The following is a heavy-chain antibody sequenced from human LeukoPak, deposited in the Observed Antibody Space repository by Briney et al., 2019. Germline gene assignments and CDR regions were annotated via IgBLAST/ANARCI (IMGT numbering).Heavy chain of an antibody. CDR2: IKQDGSEK. Sequence: GGFLRLSCAASGFTFSSYSMSWVRQAPGKGLEWVANIKQDGSEKNYVGSVKGRFTIARDNAKNSLYLQMNSLRAEDTAVYYCARVSSKATVRGLITKKNYYYYYMDVWGKGTTVTISS. V-gene: IGHV3-7*01. J-gene: IGHJ6*03. CDR3: ARVSSKATVRGLITKKNYYYYYMDV. CDR1: GFTFSSYS. D-gene: IGHD3-10*01.